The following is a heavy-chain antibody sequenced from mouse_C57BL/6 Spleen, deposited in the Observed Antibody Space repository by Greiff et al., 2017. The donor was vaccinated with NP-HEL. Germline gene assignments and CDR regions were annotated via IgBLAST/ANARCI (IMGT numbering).Heavy chain of an antibody. J-gene: IGHJ2*01. V-gene: IGHV1-15*01. Sequence: VQLQQSGAELVRPGASVTLSCKASGHTFTDYEMHWVQQTPVHGLEWIGAIDPETGGTAYNQKFKGKAILTADKSSSTAYMELRSLTSEDSAVYYCTRSGRLDYWGQGTTLTVSS. CDR1: GHTFTDYE. CDR2: IDPETGGT. CDR3: TRSGRLDY.